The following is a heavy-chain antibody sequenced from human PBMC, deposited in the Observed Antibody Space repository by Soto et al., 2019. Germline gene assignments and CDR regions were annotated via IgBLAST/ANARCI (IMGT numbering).Heavy chain of an antibody. CDR2: IYYSGST. V-gene: IGHV4-31*03. CDR1: GGSISSGGYY. Sequence: SETLSLTCTASGGSISSGGYYWSWIRQHPGKGLEWIGYIYYSGSTYYNPPLKSRVTISVDTSKNQFSLKLSSVTAADTAVYYCARMAYCSSTSCYVSWFDPWGQGTLVTVSS. CDR3: ARMAYCSSTSCYVSWFDP. D-gene: IGHD2-2*01. J-gene: IGHJ5*02.